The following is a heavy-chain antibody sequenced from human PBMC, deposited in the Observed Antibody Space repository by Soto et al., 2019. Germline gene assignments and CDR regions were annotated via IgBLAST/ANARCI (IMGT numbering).Heavy chain of an antibody. CDR3: ARGGDYNWHFDAFDI. V-gene: IGHV3-30-3*01. J-gene: IGHJ3*02. Sequence: GGSLRLSCAASGFTFRIFAIQWVRQAPGKGLEWVAGISYDGTNTFYADSVKGRFTISRDNSKNILYVQMHSLRSDDTAVYYCARGGDYNWHFDAFDIWGQGTMVTVSS. CDR1: GFTFRIFA. D-gene: IGHD1-7*01. CDR2: ISYDGTNT.